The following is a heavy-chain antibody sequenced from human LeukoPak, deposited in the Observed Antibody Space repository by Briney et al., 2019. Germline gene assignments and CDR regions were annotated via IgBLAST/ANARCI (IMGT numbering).Heavy chain of an antibody. J-gene: IGHJ3*02. CDR3: AKALWELLEAFDI. CDR1: GFTFSSYW. D-gene: IGHD1-26*01. CDR2: IKQDGSEK. V-gene: IGHV3-7*03. Sequence: GGSLRLSCAASGFTFSSYWMSWVRQAPGKGLEWVANIKQDGSEKYYVDSVKGRFTISRDNAKNSLYLQMNSLRAEDTAVYYCAKALWELLEAFDIWGQGTMVTVSS.